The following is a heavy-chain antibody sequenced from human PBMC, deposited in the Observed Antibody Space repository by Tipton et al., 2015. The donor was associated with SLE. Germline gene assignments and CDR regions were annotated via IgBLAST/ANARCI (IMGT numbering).Heavy chain of an antibody. CDR2: IFYSGST. CDR3: ARVGAASGARYFDP. J-gene: IGHJ5*02. D-gene: IGHD3-16*01. Sequence: TLSLTCTVSGDPIISGAYYWSWVRQHPGRGLEWLAYIFYSGSTYYNPSLKSRLNISVDRSNNQFSLKLTSVTAADTAVYYCARVGAASGARYFDPWGQGMLVTVSS. V-gene: IGHV4-31*03. CDR1: GDPIISGAYY.